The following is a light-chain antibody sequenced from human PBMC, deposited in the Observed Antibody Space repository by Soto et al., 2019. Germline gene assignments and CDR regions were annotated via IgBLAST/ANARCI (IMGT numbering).Light chain of an antibody. CDR3: QHYGGVWT. CDR2: DAS. CDR1: QSISNR. J-gene: IGKJ1*01. V-gene: IGKV1-5*01. Sequence: DIHTTQSPSTLSASVRDRVTITCRASQSISNRLAWYQQKPGKAPKVLIYDASSLESGVPSRFSGSGSATEFILTISSLQPEDFATYHCQHYGGVWTFGQGTKVDI.